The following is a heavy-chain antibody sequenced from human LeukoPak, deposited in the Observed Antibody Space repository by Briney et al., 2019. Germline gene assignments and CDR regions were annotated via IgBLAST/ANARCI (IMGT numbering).Heavy chain of an antibody. CDR2: ISYDGSNK. D-gene: IGHD2-15*01. CDR3: VRTDCTGGSCYPNFDY. J-gene: IGHJ4*02. V-gene: IGHV3-30*01. Sequence: GRSLRLSCAASGFTFSSYAMHWVRQAPGKGLEWVAVISYDGSNKYYADSVKGRFTISRDNSKNTLYLQMNSLRPEDTAVYYCVRTDCTGGSCYPNFDYWGQGTLVTVSS. CDR1: GFTFSSYA.